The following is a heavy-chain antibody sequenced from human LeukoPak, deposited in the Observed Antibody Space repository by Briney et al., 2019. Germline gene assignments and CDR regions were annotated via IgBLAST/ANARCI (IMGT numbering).Heavy chain of an antibody. Sequence: GGSLRLSCAASGFTFSSYSMNWVRQAPGKGLEGVSSISSSSSYIYYADSVKGRFTISRDNAKNSLYLQMNSLRAEDTAVYYCASLSSGWYKDDYWGQGTLVTVSS. CDR1: GFTFSSYS. V-gene: IGHV3-21*01. CDR3: ASLSSGWYKDDY. CDR2: ISSSSSYI. J-gene: IGHJ4*02. D-gene: IGHD6-19*01.